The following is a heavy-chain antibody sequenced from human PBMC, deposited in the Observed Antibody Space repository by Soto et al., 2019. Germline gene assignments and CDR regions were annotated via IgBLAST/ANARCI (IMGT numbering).Heavy chain of an antibody. J-gene: IGHJ4*02. CDR2: ISYDESDK. Sequence: GGSLRLSCAASGFTFRSYAMHWVRQAPGKGLEWVAVISYDESDKYYADSLKGRFTISRDNSKNTLYLQMNSLRGEDTAVYYCARDLSVAGPDYWGQGTMVTVSS. D-gene: IGHD6-19*01. CDR3: ARDLSVAGPDY. CDR1: GFTFRSYA. V-gene: IGHV3-30*03.